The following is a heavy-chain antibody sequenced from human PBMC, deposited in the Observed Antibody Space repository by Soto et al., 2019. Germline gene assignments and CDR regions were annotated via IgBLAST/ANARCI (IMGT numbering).Heavy chain of an antibody. CDR3: ARGGYDILTGYYNRYYYYGMDV. V-gene: IGHV1-69*13. J-gene: IGHJ6*01. D-gene: IGHD3-9*01. CDR1: GGTFSSYA. Sequence: SVKVSCKASGGTFSSYAISWVRQAPGQGLEWMGGIIPIFGTANYAQKFQGRVTITADESTSTAYMELSSLRSEDTAVYYCARGGYDILTGYYNRYYYYGMDVWGQGTTVTVSS. CDR2: IIPIFGTA.